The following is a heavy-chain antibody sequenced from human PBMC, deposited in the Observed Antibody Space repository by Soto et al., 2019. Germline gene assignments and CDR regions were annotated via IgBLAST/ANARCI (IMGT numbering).Heavy chain of an antibody. D-gene: IGHD2-2*01. CDR2: ISWNSGNI. CDR1: AFTFGDYA. V-gene: IGHV3-9*01. Sequence: EVQLVESGGGLVQPGRSLRLSCAASAFTFGDYAMHWVRQATEKGLEWVSCISWNSGNIVYVDSVEGRFTISRDNAKNSLYLQMNSLRPEDTALYYCAKGYTTSCFAHFDFWGQGALVTVSS. CDR3: AKGYTTSCFAHFDF. J-gene: IGHJ4*02.